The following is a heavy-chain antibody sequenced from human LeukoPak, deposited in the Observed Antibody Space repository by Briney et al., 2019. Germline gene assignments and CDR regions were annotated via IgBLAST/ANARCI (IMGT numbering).Heavy chain of an antibody. V-gene: IGHV4-4*07. CDR1: GGSISSYY. J-gene: IGHJ5*02. CDR3: ARHYGSGTPPGLNWFDP. D-gene: IGHD3-10*01. CDR2: IYTSGST. Sequence: KPSETLSLTCTVSGGSISSYYWSWIRQPAGKGLEWIGRIYTSGSTNYNPSLKSRVTISVDTSKNQFSLKLSSVTAADTAVYYCARHYGSGTPPGLNWFDPWGQGTLVTVSS.